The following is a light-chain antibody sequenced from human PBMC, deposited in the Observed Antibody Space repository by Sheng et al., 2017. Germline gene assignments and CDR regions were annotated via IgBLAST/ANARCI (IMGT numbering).Light chain of an antibody. CDR2: GAS. V-gene: IGKV3-20*01. CDR3: QQCGTSPPWT. Sequence: EIVLTQSPATLSLFPGERATLSCRASQRIYGASSRATGIPDRFSGSGSGTDLTLTISRLEPEDFAVYFRQQCGTSPPWTFGQGTKVEI. J-gene: IGKJ1*01.